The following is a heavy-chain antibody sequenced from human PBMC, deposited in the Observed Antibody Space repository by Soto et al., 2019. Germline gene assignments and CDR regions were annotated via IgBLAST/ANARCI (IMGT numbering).Heavy chain of an antibody. CDR1: GGSFSSFY. J-gene: IGHJ4*02. CDR2: VNHSGNT. Sequence: QVQLQQWGAGLLKPAETLSLTCAVSGGSFSSFYWSWIRQSPTKGMEWIGEVNHSGNTNYNPTLKRRVAVLVGKSKNQFSLKLTSMTAADMGVYYSARKPRGSREYHWGSYGTFDSWGQGPVVTASS. V-gene: IGHV4-34*01. D-gene: IGHD3-16*01. CDR3: ARKPRGSREYHWGSYGTFDS.